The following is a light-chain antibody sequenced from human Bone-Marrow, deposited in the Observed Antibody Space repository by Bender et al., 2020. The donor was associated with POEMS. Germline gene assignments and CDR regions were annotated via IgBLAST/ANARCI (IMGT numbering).Light chain of an antibody. CDR3: ASWDDKVGGPV. Sequence: QSVLTQPPSVSGTPGQRVTLSCSGSFSNIVTNTVSWYHQVPGTAPKVLIYEDDKRPSEVLDGFFGSKSGSSASLAINGLQSDDGGEYFCASWDDKVGGPVFGGGTKLTVL. CDR2: EDD. J-gene: IGLJ3*02. V-gene: IGLV1-44*01. CDR1: FSNIVTNT.